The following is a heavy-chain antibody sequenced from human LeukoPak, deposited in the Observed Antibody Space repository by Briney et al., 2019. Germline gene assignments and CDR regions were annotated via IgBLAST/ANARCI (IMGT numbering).Heavy chain of an antibody. CDR1: GFTFRTYA. Sequence: GGSLRLSCAASGFTFRTYAMGWVRQAPGQGLEWISTITGSGGSTYYTDSVKGRFTISRDNSKNTLFLQMDSLRAEDMAVYYCAKDPADYRGWFDYWGQGTLVTVSS. V-gene: IGHV3-23*01. D-gene: IGHD4-11*01. J-gene: IGHJ4*02. CDR3: AKDPADYRGWFDY. CDR2: ITGSGGST.